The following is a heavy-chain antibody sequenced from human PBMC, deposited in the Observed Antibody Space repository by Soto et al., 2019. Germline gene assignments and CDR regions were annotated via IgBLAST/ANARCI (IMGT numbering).Heavy chain of an antibody. V-gene: IGHV4-4*07. J-gene: IGHJ6*02. CDR1: GADINTYS. CDR3: ARDREAGYNFYYGMDV. Sequence: SETLSLTCSVSGADINTYSWTWIRQPAGKGLEWIGRIYTSASINYNPSLKGRVTLSVDTSTNQVSLRLASVTVADTAIYYCARDREAGYNFYYGMDVWGQGTTVTSP. D-gene: IGHD6-19*01. CDR2: IYTSASI.